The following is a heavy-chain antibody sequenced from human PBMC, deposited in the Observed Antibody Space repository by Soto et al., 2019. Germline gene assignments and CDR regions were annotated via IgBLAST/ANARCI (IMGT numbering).Heavy chain of an antibody. D-gene: IGHD3-3*01. Sequence: QVQLVQSGAEVKKPGSSVKVSCKASGGTFSSYAISWVRQAPGQGLEWMGGIIPIFGTANYAQKFQGRVTITADESTSTAYMELSSLRSDDTAVYYCAPLAYYDFWSGYFRNWYDPWGQGTLVTVSS. CDR1: GGTFSSYA. J-gene: IGHJ5*02. V-gene: IGHV1-69*01. CDR3: APLAYYDFWSGYFRNWYDP. CDR2: IIPIFGTA.